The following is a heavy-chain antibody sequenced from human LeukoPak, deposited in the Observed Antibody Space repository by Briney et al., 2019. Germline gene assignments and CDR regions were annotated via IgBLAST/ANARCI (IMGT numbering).Heavy chain of an antibody. J-gene: IGHJ5*02. D-gene: IGHD6-13*01. CDR2: INHSGST. CDR1: GGSFSGYY. CDR3: AIAADVANWFDP. V-gene: IGHV4-34*01. Sequence: SETLSLTCAVYGGSFSGYYWRWIRQPPGKGLEWIGEINHSGSTNYNPSLKSRVTISVDTSKNQFSLKLSSVTAADTAVYYCAIAADVANWFDPWGQGTPVTVSS.